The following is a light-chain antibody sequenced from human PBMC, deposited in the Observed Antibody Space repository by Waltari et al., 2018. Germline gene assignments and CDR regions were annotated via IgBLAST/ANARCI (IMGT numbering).Light chain of an antibody. CDR3: QKYGTLPAT. V-gene: IGKV3-20*01. CDR2: DTS. Sequence: DIVLTQSPRTLSLSPGERATLPCRASQSVARTLAWYQQKPGQAPRLLIYDTSTRATGIPDRFSGSGFGTDFSLTISRLEPEDFAVYYCQKYGTLPATFGQGTKVEIK. J-gene: IGKJ1*01. CDR1: QSVART.